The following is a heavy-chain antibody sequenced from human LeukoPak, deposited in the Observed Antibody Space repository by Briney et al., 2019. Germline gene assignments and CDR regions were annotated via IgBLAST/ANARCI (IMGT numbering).Heavy chain of an antibody. D-gene: IGHD6-13*01. Sequence: ASVKVSCKASGYTFTSYYMHWVRQAPGQGLEWMGIINPSGGSTSYAQKFQGRVTMTRDTSTSTVYMELSSLRSEDTAVYYCARVIAAAVPWSWFDPWGQGTLVTVSS. CDR3: ARVIAAAVPWSWFDP. CDR2: INPSGGST. J-gene: IGHJ5*02. V-gene: IGHV1-46*01. CDR1: GYTFTSYY.